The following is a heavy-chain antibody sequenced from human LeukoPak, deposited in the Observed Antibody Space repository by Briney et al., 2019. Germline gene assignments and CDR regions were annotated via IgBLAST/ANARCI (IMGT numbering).Heavy chain of an antibody. J-gene: IGHJ3*02. CDR1: GFTFDDYA. CDR2: ISWNSGSI. D-gene: IGHD3-22*01. CDR3: AKDALSYYYDSSGYGGFDI. Sequence: PGGPLRLSCAASGFTFDDYAMHWVRQASGKGLEWVSGISWNSGSIGYADSVKGRFTISRDNAKNSLYLQMNSLRAEDTALYYCAKDALSYYYDSSGYGGFDIWGQGTMVTVSS. V-gene: IGHV3-9*01.